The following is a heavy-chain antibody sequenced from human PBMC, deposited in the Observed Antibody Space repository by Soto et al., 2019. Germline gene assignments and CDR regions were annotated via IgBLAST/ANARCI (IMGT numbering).Heavy chain of an antibody. CDR2: TSYDGSDK. V-gene: IGHV3-30*19. CDR3: ARWGTTGGLDV. CDR1: GFTFRSYV. J-gene: IGHJ1*01. Sequence: QVQLVESGGGVVQPGTSLRVSCVGSGFTFRSYVIHWVRQAPGKGLEWVALTSYDGSDKYYGDSVRGRFTISRDNSRNTADLKMDSLRLEDTALYYCARWGTTGGLDVWGQGTLVSVSS. D-gene: IGHD3-16*01.